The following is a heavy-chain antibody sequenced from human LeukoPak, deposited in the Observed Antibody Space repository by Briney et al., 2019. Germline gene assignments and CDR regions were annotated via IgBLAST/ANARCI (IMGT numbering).Heavy chain of an antibody. CDR2: INRDDDK. J-gene: IGHJ4*02. Sequence: GSGPALVKPTQTLTLTCTFSGFSLSTSGMRVSWIRQPPGKALEWLARINRDDDKFYSTSLKTRLTISKDTSKNQVVLTMTNMDPVDTATYYCARTDGYNPFDYWGQGTLVTVSS. D-gene: IGHD5-24*01. CDR3: ARTDGYNPFDY. CDR1: GFSLSTSGMR. V-gene: IGHV2-70*04.